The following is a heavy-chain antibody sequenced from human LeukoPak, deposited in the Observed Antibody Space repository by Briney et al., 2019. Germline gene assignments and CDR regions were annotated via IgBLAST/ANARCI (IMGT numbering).Heavy chain of an antibody. CDR3: ARVRARAWRDYYYYYGMDV. V-gene: IGHV3-11*01. D-gene: IGHD3-10*01. Sequence: GGSLRLSCAASGFTFSDYYMSWIRQAPGKGLEWVSYISSSGSTIYYADSVKGRFTISRDNAKNSLYLQMNSLRAEDTAVYYCARVRARAWRDYYYYYGMDVWGQGTTVTVSS. CDR1: GFTFSDYY. J-gene: IGHJ6*02. CDR2: ISSSGSTI.